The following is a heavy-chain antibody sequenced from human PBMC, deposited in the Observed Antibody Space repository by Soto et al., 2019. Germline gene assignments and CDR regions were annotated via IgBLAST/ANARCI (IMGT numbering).Heavy chain of an antibody. CDR3: ARVLPGSGRFEY. V-gene: IGHV3-7*01. CDR2: INQDGSEK. Sequence: EVQLVESGGGLVQPGGSLRLSCAASGFTFSSYWMSWVRQAPGEGLEWVANINQDGSEKYYVDSVKGRFTISRDNAKKSLYMQMSSLRAEDTAVYYCARVLPGSGRFEYWGQGTLVTVSS. CDR1: GFTFSSYW. J-gene: IGHJ4*02. D-gene: IGHD3-10*01.